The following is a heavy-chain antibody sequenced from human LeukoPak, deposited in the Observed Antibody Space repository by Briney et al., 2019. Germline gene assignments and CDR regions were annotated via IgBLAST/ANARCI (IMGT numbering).Heavy chain of an antibody. J-gene: IGHJ4*02. CDR2: ITSGGAST. Sequence: PGGSLSLSCDASGFSISYYYMCWIRQSPGKGLEWISYITSGGASTNYADSVKGRFTISRDKAKNSVALQLNSLRAEDTAVYYCTRQRRGTYYAFDSWGQGTLVTVSS. D-gene: IGHD3-16*01. CDR3: TRQRRGTYYAFDS. V-gene: IGHV3-11*01. CDR1: GFSISYYY.